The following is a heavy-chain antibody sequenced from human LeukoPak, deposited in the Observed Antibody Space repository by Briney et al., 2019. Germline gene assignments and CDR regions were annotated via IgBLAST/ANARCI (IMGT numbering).Heavy chain of an antibody. J-gene: IGHJ4*02. CDR2: ISGSGGST. CDR1: GFTFSYYA. D-gene: IGHD1-14*01. Sequence: GGSLRLSCAASGFTFSYYAMSWVRQAPGKGLEWVSAISGSGGSTYYADSVKGRFTISRDNSKNTLYLQMNSLRAEDTAVYYCAKAKFGIQYYFDYWGQGTLVTVSS. CDR3: AKAKFGIQYYFDY. V-gene: IGHV3-23*01.